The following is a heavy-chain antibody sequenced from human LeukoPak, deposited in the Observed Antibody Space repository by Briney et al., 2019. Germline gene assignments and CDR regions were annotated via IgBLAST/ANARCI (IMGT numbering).Heavy chain of an antibody. CDR2: ISSSSSTI. Sequence: AGGSLRLSCAASGFTFSSYSMNWVRQAPGKGLEWVSYISSSSSTIYYADSVKGRFTISRDNAKDSLYLQMNSLRAEDTAVYYCARDLAGTGYDYWGQGTLVTVSS. D-gene: IGHD3/OR15-3a*01. CDR1: GFTFSSYS. CDR3: ARDLAGTGYDY. V-gene: IGHV3-48*01. J-gene: IGHJ4*02.